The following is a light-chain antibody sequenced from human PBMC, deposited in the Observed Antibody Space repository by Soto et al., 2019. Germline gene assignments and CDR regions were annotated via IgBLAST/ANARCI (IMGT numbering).Light chain of an antibody. CDR2: DAS. Sequence: DIVLTQSPDILSLSPGERATLSCRASQNVRTFLAWYQQKPGQAPRLLISDASYRATGIPPRFSGSGSGTDFTLTISSLEPEDFAVYYCLQRSNWPLTFGGGIKVEI. CDR3: LQRSNWPLT. J-gene: IGKJ4*01. V-gene: IGKV3-11*01. CDR1: QNVRTF.